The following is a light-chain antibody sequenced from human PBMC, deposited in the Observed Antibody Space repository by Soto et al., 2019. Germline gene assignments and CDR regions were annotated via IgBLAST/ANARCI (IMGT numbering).Light chain of an antibody. V-gene: IGLV2-14*01. CDR3: SSYSTSSTLYV. CDR2: EVS. Sequence: QSVLTQPASVSGSPGQSITISCTGASSDVGTYNYVSWYQQHPGKAPKLMIFEVSNRPSGVSNRVSGSKSGNTASLTISGLQAEDEADYYCSSYSTSSTLYVFGTGTKLTVL. J-gene: IGLJ1*01. CDR1: SSDVGTYNY.